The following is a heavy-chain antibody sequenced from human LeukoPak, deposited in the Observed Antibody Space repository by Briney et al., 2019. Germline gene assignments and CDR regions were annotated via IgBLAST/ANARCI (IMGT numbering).Heavy chain of an antibody. CDR2: SYYSGST. Sequence: QSSETLSLTCTVSGGSISSSSYYWTWLRQPPGKGLEWIGYSYYSGSTNYNPSLMSRVTISVDTSKNQFSLKLSSVTAADTAVYYCARVVQDGVNNWFFDLWGRGTLVTVSS. V-gene: IGHV4-61*01. D-gene: IGHD4-17*01. CDR3: ARVVQDGVNNWFFDL. J-gene: IGHJ2*01. CDR1: GGSISSSSYY.